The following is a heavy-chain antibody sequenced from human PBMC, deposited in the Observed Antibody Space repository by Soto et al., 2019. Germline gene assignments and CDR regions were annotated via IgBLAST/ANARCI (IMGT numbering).Heavy chain of an antibody. Sequence: QPVGSLRLSCSASGFTFSSYAMHWVRQAPGKGLEYVSAISSNGGSTYHADSVKGRFTISRDNSKNTLYLQMSSLRAEDTAVYYCVKDRLDSSSPEFDYWGQGTLVTVSS. CDR3: VKDRLDSSSPEFDY. CDR1: GFTFSSYA. CDR2: ISSNGGST. V-gene: IGHV3-64D*06. D-gene: IGHD6-6*01. J-gene: IGHJ4*02.